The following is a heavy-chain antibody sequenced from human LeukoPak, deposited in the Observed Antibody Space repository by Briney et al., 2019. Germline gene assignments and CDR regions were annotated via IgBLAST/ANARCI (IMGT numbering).Heavy chain of an antibody. CDR3: ARGVGELLSYYYYYYMDV. CDR1: GGSFSGYY. J-gene: IGHJ6*03. Sequence: NPSETLSLTCAVYGGSFSGYYWSWIRQPPGKGLEWIGEINHSESTNYNPSLKSRVTISVDTSKNQFSLKLSSVTAADTAVYYCARGVGELLSYYYYYYMDVWGKGTTVTISS. CDR2: INHSEST. V-gene: IGHV4-34*01. D-gene: IGHD3-10*01.